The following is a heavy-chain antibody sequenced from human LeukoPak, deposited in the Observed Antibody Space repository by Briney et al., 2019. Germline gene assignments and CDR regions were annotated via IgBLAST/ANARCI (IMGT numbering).Heavy chain of an antibody. D-gene: IGHD1-20*01. CDR2: IYYSGST. Sequence: SETLPLTCTVSGGSISSYYWSWIRQPPGKGLEWIGYIYYSGSTNYNPSLKSRVTISVDTSKNQFSLKLSSVTAADTAVYYCARGDRYNWNDDYFDYWGQGTLVTVSS. J-gene: IGHJ4*02. CDR1: GGSISSYY. V-gene: IGHV4-59*01. CDR3: ARGDRYNWNDDYFDY.